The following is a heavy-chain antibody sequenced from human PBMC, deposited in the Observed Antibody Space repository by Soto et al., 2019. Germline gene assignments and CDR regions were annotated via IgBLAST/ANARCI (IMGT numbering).Heavy chain of an antibody. CDR2: VYHSGIT. J-gene: IGHJ6*02. V-gene: IGHV4-38-2*01. CDR1: GFTSNYY. CDR3: ARLRGSHFDMDV. Sequence: PSETLSLTCVVSGFTSNYYWGCMRQPPGKGLEWIGSVYHSGITYYNPSLKGRVAISIDRSNSQFSLRLNSVTGADTAMYYCARLRGSHFDMDVWGQGTTVTVSS.